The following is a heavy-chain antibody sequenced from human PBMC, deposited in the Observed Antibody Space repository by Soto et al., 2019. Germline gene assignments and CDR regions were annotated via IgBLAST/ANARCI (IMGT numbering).Heavy chain of an antibody. Sequence: EVQLVESGGGLVQPGGSLRLSCAASGFTCSSYEMNWLRQAPGKGLEWVSYISRSGSTIYYADSVKGRFTISRDNAKNSRYLQTHSLRTEDTAVYYSAEGLERHDAAYWGQGTLVAVSS. CDR2: ISRSGSTI. CDR1: GFTCSSYE. CDR3: AEGLERHDAAY. J-gene: IGHJ4*02. D-gene: IGHD1-1*01. V-gene: IGHV3-48*03.